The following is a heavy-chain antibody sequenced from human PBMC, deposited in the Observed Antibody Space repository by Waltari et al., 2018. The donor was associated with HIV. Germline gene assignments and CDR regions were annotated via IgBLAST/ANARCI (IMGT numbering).Heavy chain of an antibody. D-gene: IGHD3-3*01. CDR3: ARQLCSSRLCISGYDF. Sequence: QLPVEQSGPQVKNSGASVEVSCKPSASTFTGSFIHWVRQAPGEGPVWLGRLNPNSGGTHFAQRFQGRITMTWDPSTNTAYMELTGLRFDDTGLYYCARQLCSSRLCISGYDFWGQGTRVTVSS. V-gene: IGHV1-2*05. J-gene: IGHJ4*02. CDR1: ASTFTGSF. CDR2: LNPNSGGT.